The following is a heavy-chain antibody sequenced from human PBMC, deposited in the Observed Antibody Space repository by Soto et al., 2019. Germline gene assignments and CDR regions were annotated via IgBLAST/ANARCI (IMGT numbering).Heavy chain of an antibody. Sequence: ASLKVACKGSGYSFTCYYIHWVRQARRQRLEWIGWIVVGSGNTNYAQKFQERVTITRDMSTSTAYMELSSLRSEDTAVYYCAADHWAGEGGFDIWGEGTMVTVSS. J-gene: IGHJ3*02. V-gene: IGHV1-58*02. CDR3: AADHWAGEGGFDI. D-gene: IGHD1-26*01. CDR1: GYSFTCYY. CDR2: IVVGSGNT.